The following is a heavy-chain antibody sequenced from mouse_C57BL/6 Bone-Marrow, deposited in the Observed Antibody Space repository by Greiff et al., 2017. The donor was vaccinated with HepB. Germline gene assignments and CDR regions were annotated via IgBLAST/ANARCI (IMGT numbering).Heavy chain of an antibody. Sequence: DVQLQESGPGLVKPSQSLSLTCSVTGYSITSGYYWNWIRQFPGNKLEWMGYISYDGSNNYNPSLKNRISITRETSKNQFFLKLNSVTTEDTATYYCVTTVVDYYAMDYWGQGTSVTVSS. CDR1: GYSITSGYY. J-gene: IGHJ4*01. CDR3: VTTVVDYYAMDY. D-gene: IGHD1-1*01. V-gene: IGHV3-6*01. CDR2: ISYDGSN.